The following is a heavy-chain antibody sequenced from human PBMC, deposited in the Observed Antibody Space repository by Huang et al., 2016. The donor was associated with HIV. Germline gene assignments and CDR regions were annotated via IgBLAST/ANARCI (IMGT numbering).Heavy chain of an antibody. CDR3: VHRLRYGKWYVDY. CDR1: GFSLTSSGVA. Sequence: QITLKESGPTLVKPTQTLTLTCTFSGFSLTSSGVAVGWIRQPPGKALEWLAFIYWDNEERFGPALKTRLTITKDTPKNEVVLTMTNMDPVDTATYYCVHRLRYGKWYVDYWGQGVLVTVSS. CDR2: IYWDNEE. D-gene: IGHD6-13*01. J-gene: IGHJ4*02. V-gene: IGHV2-5*05.